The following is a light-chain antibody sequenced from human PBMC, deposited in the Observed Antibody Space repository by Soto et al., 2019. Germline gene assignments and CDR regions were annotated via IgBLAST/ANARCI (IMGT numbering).Light chain of an antibody. J-gene: IGKJ4*01. CDR1: QSVRSSH. Sequence: EIVLTQSPGTLSLSPGERATLSCRTSQSVRSSHLAWYQQKSGQAPRLLIYGASSRATGIPDRFSGSGSGTDFTLTISRLEPEDFAVYHCQQYSTSPLTFGGGTKG. V-gene: IGKV3-20*01. CDR2: GAS. CDR3: QQYSTSPLT.